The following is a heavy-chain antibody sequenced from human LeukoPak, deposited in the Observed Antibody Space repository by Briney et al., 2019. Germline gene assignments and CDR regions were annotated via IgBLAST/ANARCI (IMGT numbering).Heavy chain of an antibody. D-gene: IGHD2-2*01. CDR2: ISWNSGSI. CDR1: GFTFDDYA. CDR3: AKGGYCSSTSCYPKTYYYYGMDV. V-gene: IGHV3-9*01. Sequence: PGGSLRLSCAASGFTFDDYAMHWVRQAPGKGLEWVSGISWNSGSIGYADSVKGRFTISRDNAKNSLYLQMNSLRAEDTALYYCAKGGYCSSTSCYPKTYYYYGMDVWGQGTTVTVSS. J-gene: IGHJ6*02.